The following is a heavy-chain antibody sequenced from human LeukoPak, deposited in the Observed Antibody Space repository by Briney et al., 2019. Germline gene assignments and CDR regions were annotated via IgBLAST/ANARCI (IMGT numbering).Heavy chain of an antibody. CDR1: GYTFTGYY. D-gene: IGHD6-13*01. CDR2: INPNTGDI. Sequence: ASVRVSCKTSGYTFTGYYIHWVRQAPGQGLEWLGWINPNTGDINYAQKFQGRVTTTRDTSISTAYMELSSLRSDDTVVYYCARDVSSVATAAPGHWGVDVWGQGTTVTVSS. J-gene: IGHJ6*02. CDR3: ARDVSSVATAAPGHWGVDV. V-gene: IGHV1-2*02.